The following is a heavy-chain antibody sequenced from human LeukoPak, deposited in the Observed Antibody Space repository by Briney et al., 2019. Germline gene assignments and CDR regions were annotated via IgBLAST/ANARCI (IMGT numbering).Heavy chain of an antibody. Sequence: PGGSLRLSCAASGFTFSDYYMSWIRQAPGKGLEWVSSISSSSSYIYYADSVKGRFTISRDNAKNSLYLQMNSLRAEDTAVYYCARETRGRYCSSTSCSNWFDPWGQGTLVTVSS. CDR1: GFTFSDYY. CDR3: ARETRGRYCSSTSCSNWFDP. D-gene: IGHD2-2*01. J-gene: IGHJ5*02. CDR2: ISSSSSYI. V-gene: IGHV3-11*06.